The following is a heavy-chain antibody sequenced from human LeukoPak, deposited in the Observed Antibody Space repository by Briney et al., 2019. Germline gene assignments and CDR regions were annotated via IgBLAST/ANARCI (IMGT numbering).Heavy chain of an antibody. CDR3: ARELTRFGELDF. V-gene: IGHV1-3*01. D-gene: IGHD3-10*01. Sequence: ASVKVSCKTSGYSFTRHVLHWVRQAPGQGLEWMGWIKVANGDTKYSQRLQGRVTFVRDTSATTVYMDLSSLTSEDTALYYCARELTRFGELDFWGQGTLVTVSS. CDR1: GYSFTRHV. J-gene: IGHJ4*02. CDR2: IKVANGDT.